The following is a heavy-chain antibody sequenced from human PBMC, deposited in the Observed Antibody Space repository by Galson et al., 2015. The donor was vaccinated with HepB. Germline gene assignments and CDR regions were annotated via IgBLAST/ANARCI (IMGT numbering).Heavy chain of an antibody. Sequence: SLRLSCAASGFTFYSYTMNWVRQAPGKGLEWLASIRGGRSYIYYGDSMKGRFTISRDNAKNSLYLQMTSLRAEDTAVYYCVRAAYSGTWYAPGDYWGQGTLVTVSS. D-gene: IGHD6-13*01. CDR2: IRGGRSYI. CDR3: VRAAYSGTWYAPGDY. CDR1: GFTFYSYT. V-gene: IGHV3-21*01. J-gene: IGHJ4*02.